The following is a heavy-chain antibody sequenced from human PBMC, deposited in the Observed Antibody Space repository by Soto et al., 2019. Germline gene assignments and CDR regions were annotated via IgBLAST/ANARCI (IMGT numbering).Heavy chain of an antibody. CDR3: ASGLGDSSRYYHAIKTWFDYGMYV. CDR1: GYTFTSYD. Sequence: ASVKVSCKASGYTFTSYDINWVRQATGQGLEWMGWMNPNSGNTGYAQKFQGRVTMTRNTSISTAYMELSSLRSEDTAVYYCASGLGDSSRYYHAIKTWFDYGMYVWGQGHTVTVSS. J-gene: IGHJ6*01. CDR2: MNPNSGNT. D-gene: IGHD3-22*01. V-gene: IGHV1-8*01.